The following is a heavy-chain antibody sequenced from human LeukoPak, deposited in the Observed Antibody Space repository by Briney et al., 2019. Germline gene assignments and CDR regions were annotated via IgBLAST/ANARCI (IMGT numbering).Heavy chain of an antibody. V-gene: IGHV3-21*01. D-gene: IGHD6-13*01. CDR1: GFTFSGYS. J-gene: IGHJ4*02. CDR2: ISSSSSYI. Sequence: GVLRLSCAASGFTFSGYSMSWVRQAPGKGLEWVSSISSSSSYIYYADSVKGRFTISRDNAKNSLYLQMNRLRAEDTAVYYCARVGDTVYSSSWTLDYWGQGTLVTVSS. CDR3: ARVGDTVYSSSWTLDY.